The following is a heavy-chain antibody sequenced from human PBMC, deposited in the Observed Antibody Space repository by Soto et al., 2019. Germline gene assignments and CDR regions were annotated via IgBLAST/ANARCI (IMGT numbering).Heavy chain of an antibody. D-gene: IGHD3-9*01. J-gene: IGHJ4*02. V-gene: IGHV3-7*01. CDR1: GFTFSSYW. Sequence: GGSLRLSCAASGFTFSSYWMSWVRQAPGKGLEWVANIKQDGSEKYYVDSVKGRFTISRDNAKNSLYLQMNSLRAEDTAVYYCARGLRYFDWLFDYWGQGTLVTVSS. CDR3: ARGLRYFDWLFDY. CDR2: IKQDGSEK.